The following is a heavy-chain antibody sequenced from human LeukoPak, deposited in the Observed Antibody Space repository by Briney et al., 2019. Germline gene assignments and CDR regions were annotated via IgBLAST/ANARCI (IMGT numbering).Heavy chain of an antibody. Sequence: SVKVSCKASGGTFSNYAISWVRQAPGQGHEWMGGILPRLGTANYAQKFQGRVTITTDESTSTAYMELRSLRSEDTAVYYCAREGGAGTAAAGTFRFFDYWGQGTLVTVSS. D-gene: IGHD6-13*01. CDR3: AREGGAGTAAAGTFRFFDY. CDR2: ILPRLGTA. CDR1: GGTFSNYA. V-gene: IGHV1-69*05. J-gene: IGHJ4*02.